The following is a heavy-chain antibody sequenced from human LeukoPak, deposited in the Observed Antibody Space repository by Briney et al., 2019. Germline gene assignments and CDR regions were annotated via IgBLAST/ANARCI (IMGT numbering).Heavy chain of an antibody. CDR1: GFTFSSYA. Sequence: GGSLRLSCAASGFTFSSYAMSWVRQAPGKGLEWVSTITGSGGSTYYADPVKGRSTISRDNSKNTLYLQMNSLRAEDTAVYYCAKVPDVLITPRAFFDYWGQGTLVSVSS. D-gene: IGHD4-23*01. CDR2: ITGSGGST. J-gene: IGHJ4*02. V-gene: IGHV3-23*01. CDR3: AKVPDVLITPRAFFDY.